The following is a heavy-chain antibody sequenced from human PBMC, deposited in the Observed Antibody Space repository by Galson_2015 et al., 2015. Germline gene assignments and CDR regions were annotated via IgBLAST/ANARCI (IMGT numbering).Heavy chain of an antibody. D-gene: IGHD4-17*01. Sequence: SLRLSCAASGFTFSSYDMHWVRQATGKGLEWVSAIGTAGDTYYPGSVKGRFTISRENAKNSLYLQMNSLRAGDTAVYYCARGYGDRAFDIWGQGTMVTVSS. V-gene: IGHV3-13*01. J-gene: IGHJ3*02. CDR3: ARGYGDRAFDI. CDR1: GFTFSSYD. CDR2: IGTAGDT.